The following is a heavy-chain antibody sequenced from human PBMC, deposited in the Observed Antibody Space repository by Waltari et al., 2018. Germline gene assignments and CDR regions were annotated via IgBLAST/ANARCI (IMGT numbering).Heavy chain of an antibody. V-gene: IGHV1-24*01. CDR2: FDPEDGET. Sequence: QVQLVQSGAEVKKPGASVKVSCKLSGYTPTELSIHWVRQAPGKGLEWMGAFDPEDGETFYAQKFRGRFIMTEDTSADIAYMDLSSLTSEDTAVYYCTASALRFLEWSGGCDYWGQGTPVTVSS. CDR3: TASALRFLEWSGGCDY. J-gene: IGHJ4*02. D-gene: IGHD3-3*01. CDR1: GYTPTELS.